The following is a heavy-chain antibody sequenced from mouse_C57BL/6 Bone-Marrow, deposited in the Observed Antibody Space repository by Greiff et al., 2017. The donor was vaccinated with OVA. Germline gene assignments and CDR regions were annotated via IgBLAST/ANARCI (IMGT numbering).Heavy chain of an antibody. V-gene: IGHV1-85*01. J-gene: IGHJ1*03. CDR2: IYPRDGST. CDR3: ARAAYYSNPHWYLDV. Sequence: QVQLQQSGPELVKPGASVKLSCKASGYTFTSYDINWVKQRPGQGLEWIGWIYPRDGSTKYNEKFKGMATLTVDTSSSTAYMELHSLTSEDSAVYFCARAAYYSNPHWYLDVWGTGTTVTVSS. D-gene: IGHD2-5*01. CDR1: GYTFTSYD.